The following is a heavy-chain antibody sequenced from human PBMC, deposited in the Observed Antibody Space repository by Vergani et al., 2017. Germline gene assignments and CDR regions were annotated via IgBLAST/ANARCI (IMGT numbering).Heavy chain of an antibody. CDR1: GFSLSTSGVG. D-gene: IGHD3-10*01. J-gene: IGHJ4*02. Sequence: QITLKESGPTLVKPTQTLTLTCTFSGFSLSTSGVGVGWIRQPPGKALEWLALIYWNDDKRYSPSLKSRLTITKDTSKNQVVLTMTNMDPVDTATYYCAHRRGYYGSRSYFNWGQGTLVTVSS. CDR3: AHRRGYYGSRSYFN. V-gene: IGHV2-5*01. CDR2: IYWNDDK.